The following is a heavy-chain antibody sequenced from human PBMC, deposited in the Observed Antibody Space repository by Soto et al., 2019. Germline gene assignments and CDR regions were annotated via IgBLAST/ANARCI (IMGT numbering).Heavy chain of an antibody. CDR3: ATRRDPLDF. CDR1: GYTFTSYG. J-gene: IGHJ5*01. Sequence: ASVKVSCKTSGYTFTSYGISWVRQAPGQGLEWMGWITTDKGKTNYAQKFQGRVTMTTDTSTSTAYMELRSLRSDDTAVYYCATRRDPLDFRSQRTSVTVSS. V-gene: IGHV1-18*01. CDR2: ITTDKGKT.